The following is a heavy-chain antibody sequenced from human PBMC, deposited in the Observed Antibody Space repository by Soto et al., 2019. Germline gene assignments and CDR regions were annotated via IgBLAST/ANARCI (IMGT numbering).Heavy chain of an antibody. D-gene: IGHD6-6*01. Sequence: GASVKVSCKASGFSFTGYYIHGLRQAPGQGLEWMGWINAHSGGTEYAQKFQGRVTFTRDTSIATAYLTLTSLTSDDTALYYCAKDLTRQLAYWLDPWGQGTQVTVSS. CDR2: INAHSGGT. CDR3: AKDLTRQLAYWLDP. V-gene: IGHV1-2*02. J-gene: IGHJ5*02. CDR1: GFSFTGYY.